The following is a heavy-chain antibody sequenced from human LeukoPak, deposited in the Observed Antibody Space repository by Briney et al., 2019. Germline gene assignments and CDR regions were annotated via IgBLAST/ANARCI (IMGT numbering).Heavy chain of an antibody. D-gene: IGHD3-22*01. V-gene: IGHV3-53*01. CDR1: GFTVSSNY. J-gene: IGHJ4*02. Sequence: GGSLRLSCAASGFTVSSNYMSWVRQAPGKGLEWVSVIYSGGSTYYADSVRGRFTISRDNSKNTLYLQMNSLRAEDTAVYYCAARSGYYSAEDYWGQGTLVTVSS. CDR3: AARSGYYSAEDY. CDR2: IYSGGST.